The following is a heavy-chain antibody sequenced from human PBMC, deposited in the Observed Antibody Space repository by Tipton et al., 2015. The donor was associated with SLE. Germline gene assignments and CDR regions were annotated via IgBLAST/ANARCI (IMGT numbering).Heavy chain of an antibody. J-gene: IGHJ4*02. CDR2: ISSRASTI. CDR3: ARDDYGGNSFDY. D-gene: IGHD4-23*01. CDR1: GFTFSSYE. Sequence: SLRLSCAASGFTFSSYEMNWVRQAPGKGLEWVSYISSRASTIFYADPVKGRFTISRDNSKNTLYLQMNSLRAEDTAVYYCARDDYGGNSFDYWGQGTLVTVSS. V-gene: IGHV3-48*03.